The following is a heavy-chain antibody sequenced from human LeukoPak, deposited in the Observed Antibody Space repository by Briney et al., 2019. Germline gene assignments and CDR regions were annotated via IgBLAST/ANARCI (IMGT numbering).Heavy chain of an antibody. CDR2: IYYSGST. D-gene: IGHD3-10*01. J-gene: IGHJ4*02. CDR3: ARDRMVRGVIEYFDY. CDR1: GGSISSGDYY. Sequence: ASETLSLTCTVSGGSISSGDYYWSWIRQPPGKGLEWIGYIYYSGSTYYNPSLKSRVTISVDTSKNQFSLKLSSVTAADTAVYYCARDRMVRGVIEYFDYWGQGTLVTVSS. V-gene: IGHV4-30-4*01.